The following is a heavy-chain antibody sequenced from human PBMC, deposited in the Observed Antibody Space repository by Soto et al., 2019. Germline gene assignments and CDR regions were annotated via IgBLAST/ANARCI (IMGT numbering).Heavy chain of an antibody. V-gene: IGHV1-69*01. Sequence: QVQLVQSGAEVKKPGSSVKVSCKASGGIFSTYAISWLRQAPGQGVEWVGGIIPIFGTPNYAQRFQGSVTITAVEFTSTAFMELRRLRSEDTSVYFCARDRVDYGSGNCYIRIDFWGQATLVTVSS. CDR2: IIPIFGTP. CDR1: GGIFSTYA. J-gene: IGHJ4*02. D-gene: IGHD3-10*01. CDR3: ARDRVDYGSGNCYIRIDF.